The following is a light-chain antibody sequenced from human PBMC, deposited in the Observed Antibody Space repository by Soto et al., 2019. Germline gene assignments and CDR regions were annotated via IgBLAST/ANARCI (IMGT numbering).Light chain of an antibody. V-gene: IGKV3-20*01. CDR2: GAS. CDR3: QQYGSSPRT. CDR1: QSVSSNF. J-gene: IGKJ1*01. Sequence: EIVLTQYPGTLSLSPGERATLSCRASQSVSSNFLAWYQQKPGRAPRLLIYGASNRATGIPDRFSGSGSGTDFTINISRMEPEDFAVYYCQQYGSSPRTFGQGTKVEIK.